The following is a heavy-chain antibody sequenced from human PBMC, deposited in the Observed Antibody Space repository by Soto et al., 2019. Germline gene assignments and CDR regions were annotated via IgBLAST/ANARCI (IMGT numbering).Heavy chain of an antibody. V-gene: IGHV4-39*01. CDR3: ARALRAVAGMGAIDF. D-gene: IGHD6-19*01. J-gene: IGHJ4*02. Sequence: QLQLQESGPGLVKPSETLSLTCTVSGDSIISSDYYWGWIRQPPGKGLEWIGSIYYSGSAYYNPSLTSLVTISVDTSKNQFSLKLSSVTAADTAVHFCARALRAVAGMGAIDFWGQGTLVTVSS. CDR1: GDSIISSDYY. CDR2: IYYSGSA.